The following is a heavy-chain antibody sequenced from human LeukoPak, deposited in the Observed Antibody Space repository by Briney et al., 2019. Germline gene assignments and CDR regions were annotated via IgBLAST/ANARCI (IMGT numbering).Heavy chain of an antibody. V-gene: IGHV3-23*01. CDR1: GFTFTSDA. J-gene: IGHJ4*02. Sequence: GGSLRLSCAAYGFTFTSDAMSWVRQAPGKGLEWVSAISGSGGNTDCADSVKGRFTTSRDNSKNTLYLQMISLKAVCTTVYYYANSPDSSDGKDFDYWGQGTLVTVSS. D-gene: IGHD3-22*01. CDR2: ISGSGGNT. CDR3: ANSPDSSDGKDFDY.